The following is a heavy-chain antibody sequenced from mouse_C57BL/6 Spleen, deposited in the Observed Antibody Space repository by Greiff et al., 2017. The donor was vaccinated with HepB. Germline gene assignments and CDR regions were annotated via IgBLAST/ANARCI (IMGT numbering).Heavy chain of an antibody. Sequence: QVHVKQPGAELVKPGASVKLSCTASGYTFTSYWMHWVKQRPGQGLEWIGMIHPNSGSTNYNEKFKSKATLTVDKTSSTAYMQLSSLTSEDSAVYYWATANWDGFAYWGQGTLVTVSA. CDR1: GYTFTSYW. V-gene: IGHV1-64*01. CDR3: ATANWDGFAY. CDR2: IHPNSGST. J-gene: IGHJ3*01. D-gene: IGHD4-1*01.